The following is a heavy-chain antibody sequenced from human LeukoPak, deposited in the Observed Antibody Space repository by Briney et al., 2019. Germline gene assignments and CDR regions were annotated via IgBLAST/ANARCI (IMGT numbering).Heavy chain of an antibody. V-gene: IGHV4-30-2*01. CDR2: IYHSGST. CDR1: GGSISSGGYY. Sequence: PSETLSLTCTVSGGSISSGGYYWGWIRQPPGKGLEWIGYIYHSGSTYYNPSLKSRVTISVDRSKNQFSLKLSSVTAADTAVYYCARDEGRKWDLIGYWGQGTLVTVSS. CDR3: ARDEGRKWDLIGY. J-gene: IGHJ4*02. D-gene: IGHD1-26*01.